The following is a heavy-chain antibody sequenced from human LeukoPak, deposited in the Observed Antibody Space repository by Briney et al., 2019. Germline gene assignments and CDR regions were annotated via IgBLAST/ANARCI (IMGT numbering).Heavy chain of an antibody. Sequence: PGGSLRLSCVGSGFPFSSYNMNWVRQAPRKGLEWVSYISSSSSSIYYADSVKGRFTISRDNAKNSLYLQMNSLRDEDTAVYSCARAMYYFEYWGQGTLVTVSS. CDR1: GFPFSSYN. V-gene: IGHV3-48*02. CDR3: ARAMYYFEY. J-gene: IGHJ4*02. CDR2: ISSSSSSI.